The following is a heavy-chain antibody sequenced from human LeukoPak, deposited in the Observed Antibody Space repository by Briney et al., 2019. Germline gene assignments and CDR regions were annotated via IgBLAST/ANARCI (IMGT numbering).Heavy chain of an antibody. CDR1: GGSISSYY. Sequence: SETLSLTCTVSGGSISSYYWSWIRQPPVKGLEWIGYIYYSGSTNYNPSLKSRVTISVDTSKNQFSLKLSSVTAADTAVYYCASYDYTSAYYFDYWGQGTLVTVSS. D-gene: IGHD4-11*01. CDR2: IYYSGST. J-gene: IGHJ4*02. V-gene: IGHV4-59*01. CDR3: ASYDYTSAYYFDY.